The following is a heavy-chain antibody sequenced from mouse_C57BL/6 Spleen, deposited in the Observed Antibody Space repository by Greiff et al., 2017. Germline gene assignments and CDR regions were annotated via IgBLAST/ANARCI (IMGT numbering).Heavy chain of an antibody. D-gene: IGHD1-1*01. Sequence: QVHVKQSGPELVKPGASVKLSCKASGYTFTSYDINWVKQRPGQGLEWIGWIYPRDGSTKYNEKFKGKATLTLDTSSSTAYMELHSLTSEDSAVYFCARGDYYGSRGPYYWGQGTTLTVSS. CDR1: GYTFTSYD. CDR3: ARGDYYGSRGPYY. J-gene: IGHJ2*01. V-gene: IGHV1-85*01. CDR2: IYPRDGST.